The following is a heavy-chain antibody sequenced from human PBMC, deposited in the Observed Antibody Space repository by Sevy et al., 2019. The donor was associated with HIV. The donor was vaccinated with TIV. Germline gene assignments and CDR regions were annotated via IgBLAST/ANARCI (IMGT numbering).Heavy chain of an antibody. CDR1: GFTLSTYS. CDR2: ISSQSNYI. Sequence: GGSLRLSCAASGFTLSTYSLNWVRQAPGKGLEWVSSISSQSNYIYYAESLKGRFTISRDNAKNSLYLQMNSLRAEDTAVYYCARDEREGHYKTGGSSDAFDIWGHGTLVTVSS. V-gene: IGHV3-21*01. CDR3: ARDEREGHYKTGGSSDAFDI. D-gene: IGHD2-8*02. J-gene: IGHJ3*02.